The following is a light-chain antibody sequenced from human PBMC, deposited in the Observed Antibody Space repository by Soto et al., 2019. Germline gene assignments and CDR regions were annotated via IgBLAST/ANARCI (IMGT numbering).Light chain of an antibody. CDR1: QSISSW. CDR2: DAS. CDR3: QQYNSYSQYT. Sequence: DIQMTQSPSTLSASVGDRVTITCRASQSISSWLAWYQQKPGKAPKLLIYDASTLESGVPSRFSGSGSGTEFTLTISSLQPDDVATYYCQQYNSYSQYTFGQGSKLEIK. V-gene: IGKV1-5*01. J-gene: IGKJ2*01.